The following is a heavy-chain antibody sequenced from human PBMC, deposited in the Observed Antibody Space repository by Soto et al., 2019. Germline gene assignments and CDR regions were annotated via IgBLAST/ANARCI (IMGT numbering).Heavy chain of an antibody. CDR3: ARDPSTLNYDILTGDAFDY. V-gene: IGHV1-3*01. CDR1: GYTFTSYA. D-gene: IGHD3-9*01. Sequence: ASVKVSCKASGYTFTSYAMHWVRQAPGQRLEWMGWINAGNGNTKYSQKFQGRVTITRDTSASTAYMELSSLRSEDTAVYYCARDPSTLNYDILTGDAFDYWGQGTLVTVSS. J-gene: IGHJ4*02. CDR2: INAGNGNT.